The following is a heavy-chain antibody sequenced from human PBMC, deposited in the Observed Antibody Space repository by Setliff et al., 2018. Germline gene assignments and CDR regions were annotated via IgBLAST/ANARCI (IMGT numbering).Heavy chain of an antibody. CDR1: GGSFSTYF. CDR3: RLAHCNTTSCEEALDY. J-gene: IGHJ4*02. V-gene: IGHV4-34*01. Sequence: SETLSLTCAVYGGSFSTYFWSWIRQPPGKGLEWIGEISHSGSTNYNPSLKSRATMSVDTSKNQFSLNLNSVTAADTAVYFFRLAHCNTTSCEEALDYWSQGTLVTAPQ. CDR2: ISHSGST. D-gene: IGHD2-2*01.